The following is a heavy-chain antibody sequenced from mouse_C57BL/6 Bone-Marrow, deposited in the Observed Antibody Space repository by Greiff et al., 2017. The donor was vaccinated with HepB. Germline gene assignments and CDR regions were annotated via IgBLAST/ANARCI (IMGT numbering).Heavy chain of an antibody. J-gene: IGHJ1*03. CDR3: ARTWDYGSSCLYFDV. D-gene: IGHD1-1*01. CDR2: IYPGSGST. V-gene: IGHV1-55*01. Sequence: QVHVKQPGAELVKPGASVKMSCKASGYTFTSYWITWVKQRPGQGLEWIGDIYPGSGSTNYNEKFKSKATLAVDTSYSTAYMQLSSLTSEDSAVYYCARTWDYGSSCLYFDVWGTGTTVTVSS. CDR1: GYTFTSYW.